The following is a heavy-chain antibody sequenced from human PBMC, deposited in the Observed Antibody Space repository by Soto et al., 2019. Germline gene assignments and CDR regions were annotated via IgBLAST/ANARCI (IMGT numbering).Heavy chain of an antibody. V-gene: IGHV3-48*03. J-gene: IGHJ4*02. Sequence: PGGSLRLSCAASGFTFSSYEMNWVRQAPGKGLEWVSYISSSGMTIYYADSVKGRFTISRDNAKNSLYLQMNSLRAEDTAVYYCAREMFGRRHEYTGVDYWGQGTLVTVSS. D-gene: IGHD3-10*02. CDR3: AREMFGRRHEYTGVDY. CDR1: GFTFSSYE. CDR2: ISSSGMTI.